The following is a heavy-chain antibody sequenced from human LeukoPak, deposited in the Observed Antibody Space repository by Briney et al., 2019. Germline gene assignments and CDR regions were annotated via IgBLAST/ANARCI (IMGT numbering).Heavy chain of an antibody. D-gene: IGHD6-19*01. Sequence: SETLSLTCAVYGGSFSGYYWSWIRQPPGKGLEWIGEINHSGSTNYNPSLKSRVTISVDTSKNQFSLKLSSVTAADTAVYYCARGSLGRSGWRHYFDYWGQGTLVTVSS. V-gene: IGHV4-34*01. J-gene: IGHJ4*02. CDR2: INHSGST. CDR1: GGSFSGYY. CDR3: ARGSLGRSGWRHYFDY.